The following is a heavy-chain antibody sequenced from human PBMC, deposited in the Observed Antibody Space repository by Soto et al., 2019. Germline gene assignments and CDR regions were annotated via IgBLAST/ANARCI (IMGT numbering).Heavy chain of an antibody. Sequence: WESLKISCKGSGYSFTSYWISWVRQMPWKGLEWMGRIDPSDSYTNYSPSFQGHVTISADKSISTAYLQWSSLKASDTAMYYCARYFFYNISDYYLDYCYRLAVWGQGTSVTVSS. J-gene: IGHJ6*02. CDR3: ARYFFYNISDYYLDYCYRLAV. CDR2: IDPSDSYT. D-gene: IGHD3-22*01. CDR1: GYSFTSYW. V-gene: IGHV5-10-1*01.